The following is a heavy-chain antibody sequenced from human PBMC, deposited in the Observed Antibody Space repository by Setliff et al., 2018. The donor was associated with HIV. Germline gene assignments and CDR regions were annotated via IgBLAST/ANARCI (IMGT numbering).Heavy chain of an antibody. D-gene: IGHD1-26*01. CDR2: MNPNSGNT. Sequence: GASVKVSCKASGDTFNNYAISWVRQAPGQGLEWMGWMNPNSGNTGYAQKFQGRVTMTRNTSISTAYMELISLTSDDTAIYFCARGLRAYLGYWGQGTLVTVSS. J-gene: IGHJ4*02. CDR1: GDTFNNYA. V-gene: IGHV1-8*02. CDR3: ARGLRAYLGY.